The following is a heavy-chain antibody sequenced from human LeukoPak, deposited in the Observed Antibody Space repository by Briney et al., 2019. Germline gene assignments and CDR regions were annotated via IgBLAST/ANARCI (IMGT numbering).Heavy chain of an antibody. V-gene: IGHV3-9*01. D-gene: IGHD5-24*01. Sequence: GGSLRLSCAASGFTFGDYAIHWVRQAPGKGLEWVSVITWNSDNIGYADSVKGRFTISRDNAKNSLYLQMTSLRAEDTAVYYCARERLQGHYYYGMDVWGQGTTVTVSS. CDR2: ITWNSDNI. CDR1: GFTFGDYA. J-gene: IGHJ6*02. CDR3: ARERLQGHYYYGMDV.